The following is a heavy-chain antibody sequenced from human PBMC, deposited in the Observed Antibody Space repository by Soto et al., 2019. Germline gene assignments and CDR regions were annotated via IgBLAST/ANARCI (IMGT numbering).Heavy chain of an antibody. CDR3: AKAVRSANGMDV. D-gene: IGHD3-10*01. V-gene: IGHV3-23*01. Sequence: EVQLLESGGGLVQPGGSLRLSCAASGFTFSNYAVSWVRQAPGKGLEWVSTISGVGLTIDYADSVKGRFTISRDNSKNMLYLQMNNLRADDTAVYYCAKAVRSANGMDVWGQGTTVTVSS. J-gene: IGHJ6*02. CDR2: ISGVGLTI. CDR1: GFTFSNYA.